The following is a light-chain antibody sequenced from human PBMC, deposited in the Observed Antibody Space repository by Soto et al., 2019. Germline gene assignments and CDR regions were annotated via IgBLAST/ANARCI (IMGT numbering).Light chain of an antibody. CDR3: QKYNNAPRT. CDR1: QGISNY. V-gene: IGKV1-27*01. CDR2: AAS. J-gene: IGKJ1*01. Sequence: DIQMTQSPSSLSASVGDTVTITCRASQGISNYLAWYQQKPGQVPNLLIYAASTLQSGFPSRFSGSGSGTDVTLTISSLRPEDDATYYCQKYNNAPRTFGQGTTVEI.